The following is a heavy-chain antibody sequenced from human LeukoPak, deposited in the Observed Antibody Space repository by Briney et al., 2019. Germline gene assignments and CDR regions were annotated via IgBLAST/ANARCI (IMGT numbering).Heavy chain of an antibody. Sequence: ASVKVSCKASGGTFSSYAISWVRQAPGQGLEWMGGIIPIFGTANYAQKFQGRVTITADESTSTAYMELSSLRSEDTAVYYCGSSSTVTTYRPTFDYWGKGTLVTVSS. CDR3: GSSSTVTTYRPTFDY. V-gene: IGHV1-69*13. CDR2: IIPIFGTA. D-gene: IGHD4-17*01. J-gene: IGHJ4*02. CDR1: GGTFSSYA.